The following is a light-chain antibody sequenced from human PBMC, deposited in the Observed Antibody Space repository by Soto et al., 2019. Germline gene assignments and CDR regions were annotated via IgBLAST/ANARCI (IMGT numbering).Light chain of an antibody. V-gene: IGLV2-23*02. CDR3: CSFVGVTNDV. CDR2: NVT. CDR1: GNAVSYQL. J-gene: IGLJ1*01. Sequence: QSALTPPASVSGSPGQSITISCSGNAVSYQLVSWYQQQPGKAPKLILYNVTRRPSGVSNRFSGFKSGTTASLKITGLQAEDDADYYCCSFVGVTNDVFGNGTKVTVL.